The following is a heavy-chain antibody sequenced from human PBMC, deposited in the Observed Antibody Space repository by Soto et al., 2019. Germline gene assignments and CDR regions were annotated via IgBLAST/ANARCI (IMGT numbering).Heavy chain of an antibody. Sequence: GGSLRLSCAASGFTFSSYGMHWVRQAPGKGLEWVAVISYDGSNKYYADSVKGRFTISRDNSKNTLYLQMNSLRAEATAVYYCAQSAATVTTSLRFYYYYYMDVWGKGTTVTVSS. CDR2: ISYDGSNK. V-gene: IGHV3-30*18. D-gene: IGHD4-17*01. CDR1: GFTFSSYG. J-gene: IGHJ6*03. CDR3: AQSAATVTTSLRFYYYYYMDV.